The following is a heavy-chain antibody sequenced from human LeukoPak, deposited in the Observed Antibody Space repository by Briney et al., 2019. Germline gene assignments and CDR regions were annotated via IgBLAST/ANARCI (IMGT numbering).Heavy chain of an antibody. J-gene: IGHJ4*02. V-gene: IGHV3-7*01. Sequence: PGGSLRLSCAASGFTFSTYVMSWVRQAPGKGLDWVANIKQDGSEKYYVDSVKGRFTISRDNAKSSLYLQMNSLRAEDTAVYYCARVNAFYIKYSSSRTFDYWGQGTLVTVSS. CDR2: IKQDGSEK. D-gene: IGHD6-13*01. CDR1: GFTFSTYV. CDR3: ARVNAFYIKYSSSRTFDY.